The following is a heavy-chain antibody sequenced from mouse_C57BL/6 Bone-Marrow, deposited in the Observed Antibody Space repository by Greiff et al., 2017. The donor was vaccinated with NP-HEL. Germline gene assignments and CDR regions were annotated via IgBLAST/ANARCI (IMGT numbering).Heavy chain of an antibody. V-gene: IGHV2-2*01. CDR1: GFSLTSYG. CDR2: IWSGGST. CDR3: ARRGSSSYWYFDV. Sequence: VKLEESGPGLVQPSQSLSITCTVSGFSLTSYGVHWVRQSPGKGLEWLGVIWSGGSTDYNAAFISRLSNSKDKSKSQVFFKMNSLQADDTAIYYCARRGSSSYWYFDVWGRGTTVTVSS. J-gene: IGHJ1*03. D-gene: IGHD1-1*01.